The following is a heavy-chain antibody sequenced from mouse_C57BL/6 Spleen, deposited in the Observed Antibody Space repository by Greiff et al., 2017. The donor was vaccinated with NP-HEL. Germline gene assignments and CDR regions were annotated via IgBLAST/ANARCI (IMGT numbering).Heavy chain of an antibody. CDR3: TPYYGSRRGWVAY. J-gene: IGHJ3*01. D-gene: IGHD1-1*01. CDR2: IDPEDGDT. Sequence: EVQLQQSGAELVRPGASVKLSCTASGFNIKDYYMHWVKQRPEQGLEWIGRIDPEDGDTEYAPKFQGKATMTADTSSNTAYLQLSSLTSEDTAVYYGTPYYGSRRGWVAYWGQGTLVTVSA. CDR1: GFNIKDYY. V-gene: IGHV14-1*01.